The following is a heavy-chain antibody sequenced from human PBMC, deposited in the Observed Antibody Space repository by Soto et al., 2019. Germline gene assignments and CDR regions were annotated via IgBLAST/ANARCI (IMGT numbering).Heavy chain of an antibody. J-gene: IGHJ5*02. CDR2: ISISGSTI. Sequence: XGSLRLTCAASGFTFSSYDMNWVRQAPGKGLEWVSYISISGSTIYYADSMKGRFTISRDNAKNSLYLQMNSLRAEDTAVYYCVVLAVLAWGQGTLVTVSS. V-gene: IGHV3-48*03. CDR1: GFTFSSYD. D-gene: IGHD3-3*01. CDR3: VVLAVLA.